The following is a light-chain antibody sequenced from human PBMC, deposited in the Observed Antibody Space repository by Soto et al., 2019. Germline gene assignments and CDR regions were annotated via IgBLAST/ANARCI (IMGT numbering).Light chain of an antibody. V-gene: IGKV3-15*01. J-gene: IGKJ5*01. CDR3: QQYNNWPIT. CDR1: QRIDTS. Sequence: EIVMTQSPATLSVSPWERATLSCRASQRIDTSLAWYQQKPGQAPRLLIYGASTRATGIPARFSGSGSGTEFTLTISSLQSEDFAVYYCQQYNNWPITFGQGTRLEIK. CDR2: GAS.